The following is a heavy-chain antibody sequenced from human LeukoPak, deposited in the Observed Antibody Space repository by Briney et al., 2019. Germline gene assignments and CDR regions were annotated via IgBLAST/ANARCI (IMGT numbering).Heavy chain of an antibody. J-gene: IGHJ4*02. CDR3: ARSHDYGGHCFFDY. Sequence: GGSLRLSCAASGFTFSNYWMTWVRQAPGKGLEWVANIKLDGSDKYYVDSVEGRFTISRDNAKNSVSLQMNSLRAEDTALYYCARSHDYGGHCFFDYWGQGTLVTVSS. D-gene: IGHD4-23*01. CDR1: GFTFSNYW. CDR2: IKLDGSDK. V-gene: IGHV3-7*01.